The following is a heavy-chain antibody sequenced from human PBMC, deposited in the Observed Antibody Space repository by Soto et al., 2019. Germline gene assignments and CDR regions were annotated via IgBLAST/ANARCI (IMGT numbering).Heavy chain of an antibody. Sequence: EVQLVESGGGLVQPGGSLRLSCAASGFTFSSYSMNWVRQAPGKGLEWVSYISSSSSTIYYADSVKGRFTISRDNAKNSLYLQMNSLRDEDTAVYYCARDIGGLRFLEWYPYYYYYGMDLWGQGTTVTVSS. CDR1: GFTFSSYS. J-gene: IGHJ6*02. CDR3: ARDIGGLRFLEWYPYYYYYGMDL. D-gene: IGHD3-3*01. V-gene: IGHV3-48*02. CDR2: ISSSSSTI.